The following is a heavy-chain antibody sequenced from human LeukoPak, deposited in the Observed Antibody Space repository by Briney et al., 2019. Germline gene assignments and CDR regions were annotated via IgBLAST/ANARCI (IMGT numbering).Heavy chain of an antibody. Sequence: SETVSLTCTVSGGPISSYYWSWMRQPRGKGLEWIGYNYYSGSTNYNPSLKSRVTISVETSKNQFSLKLSSVTAADTSVYYCARGAAAGYCCCTSRYICLDAWGQGTLVTVSS. CDR3: ARGAAAGYCCCTSRYICLDA. CDR1: GGPISSYY. V-gene: IGHV4-59*01. J-gene: IGHJ5*02. D-gene: IGHD2-2*02. CDR2: NYYSGST.